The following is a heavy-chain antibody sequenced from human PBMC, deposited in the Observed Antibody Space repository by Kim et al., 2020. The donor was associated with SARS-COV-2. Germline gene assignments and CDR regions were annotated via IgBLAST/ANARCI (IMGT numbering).Heavy chain of an antibody. Sequence: ASVKVSCKASGYTFTSYYMHWVRQAPGQGLEWMGIINPSGGSTSYAQKFQGRVTMTRDTSTSTVYMELSSLRSEDTAVYYCARDRAPDYNGILWFGEEYGMDVWGQGTTVTVSS. CDR2: INPSGGST. CDR3: ARDRAPDYNGILWFGEEYGMDV. V-gene: IGHV1-46*01. J-gene: IGHJ6*02. CDR1: GYTFTSYY. D-gene: IGHD3-10*01.